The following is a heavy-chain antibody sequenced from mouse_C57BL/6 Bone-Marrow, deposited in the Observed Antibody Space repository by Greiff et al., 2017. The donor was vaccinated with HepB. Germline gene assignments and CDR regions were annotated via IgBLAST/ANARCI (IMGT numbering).Heavy chain of an antibody. D-gene: IGHD1-1*01. Sequence: VQLQQSGPELVKPGASVKISCKASGYAFSSSWMNWVKQRPGKGLEWIGRIYPGDGDTNYNGKFKGKATLTADKSSSTAYMQLSSLTSEVSAVYFCARGVAPFDYWGQGTTLTVSS. CDR1: GYAFSSSW. V-gene: IGHV1-82*01. CDR2: IYPGDGDT. CDR3: ARGVAPFDY. J-gene: IGHJ2*01.